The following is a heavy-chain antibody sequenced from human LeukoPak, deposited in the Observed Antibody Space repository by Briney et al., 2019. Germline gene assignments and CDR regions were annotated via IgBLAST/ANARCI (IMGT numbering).Heavy chain of an antibody. D-gene: IGHD5-18*01. CDR3: AKDPSGYSYGYRHFDY. V-gene: IGHV1-18*01. Sequence: GASVKVSCKASGYTFTSYGISWVRQAPGQGLEWMGWISAYNGNTNYAQKLQGRVTMTTDTSTSTAYMELRSLRSDDTAVYYCAKDPSGYSYGYRHFDYWGQGTLVTVSS. J-gene: IGHJ4*02. CDR2: ISAYNGNT. CDR1: GYTFTSYG.